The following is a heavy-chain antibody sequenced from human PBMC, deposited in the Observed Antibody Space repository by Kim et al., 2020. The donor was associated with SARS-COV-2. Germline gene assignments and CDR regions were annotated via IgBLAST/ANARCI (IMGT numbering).Heavy chain of an antibody. Sequence: YPEKIPERAPITKDTSEATAYMGLSSLRSEDTAVYYCARELRGGPCLAYWGQGTLVTVSS. J-gene: IGHJ4*02. V-gene: IGHV1-3*01. D-gene: IGHD2-15*01. CDR3: ARELRGGPCLAY.